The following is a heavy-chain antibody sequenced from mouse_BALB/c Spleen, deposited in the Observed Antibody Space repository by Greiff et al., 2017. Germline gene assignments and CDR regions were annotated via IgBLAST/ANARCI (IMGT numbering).Heavy chain of an antibody. CDR3: ASFYYGSSFAY. CDR2: ISSGGGST. D-gene: IGHD1-1*01. V-gene: IGHV5-12-1*01. CDR1: GFAFSSYD. Sequence: DVMLVESGGGLVKPGGSLKLSCAASGFAFSSYDMSWVRQTPEKRLEWVAYISSGGGSTYYPDTVKGRFTISRDNAKNTLYLQMSSLKSEDTAMYYCASFYYGSSFAYWGQGTLVTVSA. J-gene: IGHJ3*01.